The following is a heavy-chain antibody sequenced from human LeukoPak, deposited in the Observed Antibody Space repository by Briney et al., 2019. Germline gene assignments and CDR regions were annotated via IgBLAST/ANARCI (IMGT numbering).Heavy chain of an antibody. Sequence: ASVKVSCKASGYTFTSYGISWVRQAPGQGLEWMGWISAYNGNTNYAQKLQGRVTMTTDTSTSTAYMELRSLRSDDTAVYYCATPGLYYYGSGSYQVSLGYWGQGTLVTVSS. CDR3: ATPGLYYYGSGSYQVSLGY. CDR1: GYTFTSYG. V-gene: IGHV1-18*01. J-gene: IGHJ4*02. D-gene: IGHD3-10*01. CDR2: ISAYNGNT.